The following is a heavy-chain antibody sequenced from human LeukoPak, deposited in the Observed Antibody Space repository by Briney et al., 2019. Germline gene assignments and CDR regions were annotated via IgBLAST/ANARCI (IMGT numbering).Heavy chain of an antibody. CDR3: ARGFKGATHQMARYFDY. Sequence: PGGSLRLSCAASGLNVSSSYMSWVRQAPGKGLEWVAVIWYDGSNKYYADSVKGRFTISRDNSKNTLYLQMNSLRAEDTAVYYCARGFKGATHQMARYFDYWGQGTLVTVSS. V-gene: IGHV3-33*01. CDR2: IWYDGSNK. D-gene: IGHD1-26*01. J-gene: IGHJ4*02. CDR1: GLNVSSSY.